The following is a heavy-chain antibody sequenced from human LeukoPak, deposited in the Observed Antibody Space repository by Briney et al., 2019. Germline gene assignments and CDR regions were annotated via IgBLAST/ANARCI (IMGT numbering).Heavy chain of an antibody. CDR1: GFTFSNAW. D-gene: IGHD5-18*01. CDR3: TSDGHNRPGSSYGRY. V-gene: IGHV3-15*01. Sequence: GGSLRLSCAASGFTFSNAWMSWVRQAPGKGLEWVGRIKSKTAGSTKDNAAPVKGSNTISSDASKNTLYLQMNSMKTEDTAVYYCTSDGHNRPGSSYGRYWGQGTLVTVSS. CDR2: IKSKTAGSTK. J-gene: IGHJ4*02.